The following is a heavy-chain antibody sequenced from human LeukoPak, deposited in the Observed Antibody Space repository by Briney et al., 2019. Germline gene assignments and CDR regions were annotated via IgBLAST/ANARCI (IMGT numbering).Heavy chain of an antibody. CDR3: ARFGELLSDAFDI. D-gene: IGHD3-10*01. V-gene: IGHV3-7*01. CDR1: GFTFSSYW. J-gene: IGHJ3*02. Sequence: GGSLRLSCAASGFTFSSYWMSWVRQAPGKGLEWVANIKQDGSEKYYVDSVKGRFTISRDNAKNSLYLQMNSLRAEDTAVYYCARFGELLSDAFDIWGQGTMVTVSS. CDR2: IKQDGSEK.